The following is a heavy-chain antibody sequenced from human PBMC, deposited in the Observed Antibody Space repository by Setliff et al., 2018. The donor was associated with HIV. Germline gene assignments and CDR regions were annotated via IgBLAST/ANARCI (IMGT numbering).Heavy chain of an antibody. CDR3: ARDPHYYDRSGHYSWFYFDY. CDR1: GDYFSSNTNH. D-gene: IGHD3-22*01. CDR2: IFHSGTT. V-gene: IGHV4-39*07. Sequence: SETLSLTCTVSGDYFSSNTNHWGWIRQPPGKGLEWIGNIFHSGTTYYNPSLKSRVTIAIDTSKNQFSLKLTSLTAADTAVYFCARDPHYYDRSGHYSWFYFDYWGQGTLVTVSS. J-gene: IGHJ4*02.